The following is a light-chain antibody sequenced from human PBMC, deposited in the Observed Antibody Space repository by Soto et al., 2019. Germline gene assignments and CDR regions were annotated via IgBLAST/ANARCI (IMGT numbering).Light chain of an antibody. Sequence: AIRMTQSPSSFSASTGDRVTITCRASQGISSYLAWYQQKPGKAPKLLIYAASSLQSGVPSRFSGSGSGTDFTLTISSLQPEDFATYYCQQNYSPPPITFGQGTRLEI. V-gene: IGKV1-8*01. CDR1: QGISSY. CDR3: QQNYSPPPIT. CDR2: AAS. J-gene: IGKJ5*01.